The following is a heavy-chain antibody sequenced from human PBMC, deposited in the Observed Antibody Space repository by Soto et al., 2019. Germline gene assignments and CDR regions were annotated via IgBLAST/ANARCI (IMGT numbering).Heavy chain of an antibody. CDR2: ISGSGSIK. V-gene: IGHV3-48*03. CDR3: AKQDYDGSSGGNWFDP. J-gene: IGHJ5*02. Sequence: GGSLRLSCAASGLAFSSYEMNWVRQAPGKGLEWISYISGSGSIKYYADSVKGRFTISRDNAKDSLYLQMDSLRVEDTATYYCAKQDYDGSSGGNWFDPWGQGTLVTVSS. D-gene: IGHD3-22*01. CDR1: GLAFSSYE.